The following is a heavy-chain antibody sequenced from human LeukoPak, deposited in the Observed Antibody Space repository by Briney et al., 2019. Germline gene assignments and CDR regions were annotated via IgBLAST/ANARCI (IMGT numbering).Heavy chain of an antibody. J-gene: IGHJ1*01. D-gene: IGHD6-19*01. V-gene: IGHV3-43D*03. CDR3: AKGPGAAVAKRYIQH. CDR1: GFTFKVYA. Sequence: PGGSQRLSCAASGFTFKVYAMHWARHAPGKGLEWVALISWDSGNSYYADSVKGRFTIARDNSKNSLSLQMNSLRPEDTALYYCAKGPGAAVAKRYIQHWGQGTLVTVSS. CDR2: ISWDSGNS.